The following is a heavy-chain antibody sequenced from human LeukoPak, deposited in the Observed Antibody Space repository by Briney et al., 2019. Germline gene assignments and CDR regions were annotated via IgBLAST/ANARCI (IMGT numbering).Heavy chain of an antibody. Sequence: SETLSLTCAVYGGSFSGSYWSWIRQPPGKGLEWIGEINHGGSTIYNPSLKSRVTISVDTSKNQFSLKLSSVTAADTAVYYCARITLTMIRGVITTTLDLWGQGTLVTASS. D-gene: IGHD3-10*01. J-gene: IGHJ5*02. CDR3: ARITLTMIRGVITTTLDL. CDR2: INHGGST. V-gene: IGHV4-34*01. CDR1: GGSFSGSY.